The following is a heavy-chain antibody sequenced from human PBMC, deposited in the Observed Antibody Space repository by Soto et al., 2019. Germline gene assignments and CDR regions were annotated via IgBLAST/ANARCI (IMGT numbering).Heavy chain of an antibody. V-gene: IGHV4-31*03. CDR3: ARVCGGDCHYGMDV. Sequence: SETLSLTCTVSGGSISSGGYYWSWIRQHPGKGLEWIRYIYYSGSAHFNPSHKSRVTISVDTSKNQFSLKLSSVTAADTAVYYCARVCGGDCHYGMDVWGQGTTVTVSS. CDR2: IYYSGSA. CDR1: GGSISSGGYY. D-gene: IGHD2-21*02. J-gene: IGHJ6*02.